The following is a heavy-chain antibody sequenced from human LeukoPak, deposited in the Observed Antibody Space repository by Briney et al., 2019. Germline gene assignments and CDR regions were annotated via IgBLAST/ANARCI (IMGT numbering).Heavy chain of an antibody. V-gene: IGHV3-30*04. D-gene: IGHD5-18*01. Sequence: GRSLRLSCAASGFTFSSYAMHWVRQAPGKGLEWVAVISYDGSNKYYADSVKGRFTISRDNSKNTLYLQMNSLRADDTAVYYCAGVDAAMPDAFDIWGQGTTVTVSS. CDR2: ISYDGSNK. CDR3: AGVDAAMPDAFDI. CDR1: GFTFSSYA. J-gene: IGHJ3*02.